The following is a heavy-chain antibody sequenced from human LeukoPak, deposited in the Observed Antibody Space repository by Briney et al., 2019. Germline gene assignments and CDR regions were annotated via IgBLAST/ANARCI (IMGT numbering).Heavy chain of an antibody. V-gene: IGHV1-46*01. D-gene: IGHD5-24*01. CDR2: INPSGGST. Sequence: GASVKVSCKASGYTFTSYYMHWVRQAPGQGLEWMGIINPSGGSTSYAQKFQGRVTMTRDTSTSTVYMELSSLRSEDTAVYYCARGRSRDGYLKLAFDIWGQGTMVTVSS. CDR3: ARGRSRDGYLKLAFDI. J-gene: IGHJ3*02. CDR1: GYTFTSYY.